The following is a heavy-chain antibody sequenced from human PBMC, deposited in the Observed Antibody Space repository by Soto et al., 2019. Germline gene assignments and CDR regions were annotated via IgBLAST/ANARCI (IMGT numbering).Heavy chain of an antibody. V-gene: IGHV4-59*01. CDR2: IYYSGST. D-gene: IGHD5-12*01. CDR1: GGSISSYY. J-gene: IGHJ4*02. CDR3: ARLSGYVVRYFDY. Sequence: KLSETLSLTCTVSGGSISSYYWSWIRQPPGKGLEWIGYIYYSGSTNYNPSLKSRVTISVDTSKNQFSLKLSSVTAADTAVYYCARLSGYVVRYFDYWGQGTPVTVSS.